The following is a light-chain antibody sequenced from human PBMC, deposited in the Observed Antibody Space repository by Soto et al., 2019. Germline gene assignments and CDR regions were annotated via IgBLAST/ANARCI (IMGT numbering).Light chain of an antibody. V-gene: IGKV3-20*01. Sequence: ELVLTQSPGTLSLSPGERATLSCRASQSVSSYLAWYQQKPGQAPRLLIYDTSIRATGIPARFSGSGSGTDFTLTISRLEPEDFAVFYCQHYDSLPITFGQGTRLEIK. CDR3: QHYDSLPIT. CDR2: DTS. CDR1: QSVSSY. J-gene: IGKJ5*01.